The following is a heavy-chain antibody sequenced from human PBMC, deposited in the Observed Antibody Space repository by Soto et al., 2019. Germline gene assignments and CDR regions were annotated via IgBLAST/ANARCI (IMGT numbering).Heavy chain of an antibody. J-gene: IGHJ5*02. CDR3: ASTYTTCWYWFDP. D-gene: IGHD6-13*01. CDR2: IFSNDEK. V-gene: IGHV2-26*04. CDR1: GFSLSNAGLG. Sequence: QVTVKESGPVLVKPTETLTLTCTVSGFSLSNAGLGVSWIRQPPGKALEWLAHIFSNDEKSYSTSLKSRLTISKNTSKSQVVLTMTNMDPVDTATYCCASTYTTCWYWFDPWGQGTLVTVSS.